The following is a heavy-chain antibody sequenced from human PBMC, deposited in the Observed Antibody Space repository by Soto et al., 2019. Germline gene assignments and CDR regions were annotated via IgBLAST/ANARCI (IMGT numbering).Heavy chain of an antibody. CDR2: ISSSSSYI. CDR1: GFTFSSYS. CDR3: ARDLYFFWSGSPTHNLFYP. D-gene: IGHD3-3*01. J-gene: IGHJ5*02. Sequence: PGGSLRLSCAASGFTFSSYSMNWVRQAPGKGLEWVSSISSSSSYIYYADSVKGRFTISRDNAKNSLYLQMNSLRAEDTAVYYCARDLYFFWSGSPTHNLFYPWGQGTLVPVSS. V-gene: IGHV3-21*01.